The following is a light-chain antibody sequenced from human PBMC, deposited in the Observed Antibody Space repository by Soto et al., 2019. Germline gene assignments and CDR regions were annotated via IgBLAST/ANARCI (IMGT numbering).Light chain of an antibody. Sequence: IQMTQSPSSLSASVGDRVTISCRASQRITTYLNWYQQKPGEAPKLLISTSGTLQRGVPSRFSGSGSGTDYTLTITSLQRADFATYFCQQTYSTPYTFGQGTQLEIK. J-gene: IGKJ2*01. CDR3: QQTYSTPYT. CDR1: QRITTY. CDR2: TSG. V-gene: IGKV1-39*01.